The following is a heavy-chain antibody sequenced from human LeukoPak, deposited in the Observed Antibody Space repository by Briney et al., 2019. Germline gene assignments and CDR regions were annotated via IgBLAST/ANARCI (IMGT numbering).Heavy chain of an antibody. CDR3: ARDFLPTWYSSGWYFDY. CDR2: ISAYNGNT. Sequence: ASVKVSCKASGYTFTSYGISWVRQAPGQGLEWMGWISAYNGNTNYAQKLQGRVTMTTDTSTSTAYMELRSLRPDDTAVYYCARDFLPTWYSSGWYFDYWGQGTLVTVSS. V-gene: IGHV1-18*01. J-gene: IGHJ4*02. CDR1: GYTFTSYG. D-gene: IGHD6-19*01.